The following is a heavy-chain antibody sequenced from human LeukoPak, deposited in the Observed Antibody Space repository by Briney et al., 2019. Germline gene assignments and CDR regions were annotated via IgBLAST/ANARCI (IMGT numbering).Heavy chain of an antibody. J-gene: IGHJ4*02. Sequence: SGGSLRLSCAASGFTFSSYSMNWVRQAPGKGLEWVSSISSSSSYIYYADSVKGRFTISRDNAKNSLYLQMNSLRAEDTAVYYCARVGYSSSWYYFDYWGQGTLVTVSS. CDR1: GFTFSSYS. CDR2: ISSSSSYI. V-gene: IGHV3-21*01. D-gene: IGHD6-13*01. CDR3: ARVGYSSSWYYFDY.